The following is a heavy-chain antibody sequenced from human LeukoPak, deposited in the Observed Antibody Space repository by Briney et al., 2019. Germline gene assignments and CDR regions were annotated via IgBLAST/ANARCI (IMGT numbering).Heavy chain of an antibody. CDR2: ITPNNGVS. CDR3: ATAGSSRAAFDI. J-gene: IGHJ3*02. V-gene: IGHV1-2*02. Sequence: ASVKVSCKASGYTFTVYYLHWVRQAPGQGPEWVGWITPNNGVSNYAQKFQGRVTMSRDTSITTAYMELSRLRSDDTAVYYCATAGSSRAAFDIWGQGTMVTVSS. D-gene: IGHD3-10*01. CDR1: GYTFTVYY.